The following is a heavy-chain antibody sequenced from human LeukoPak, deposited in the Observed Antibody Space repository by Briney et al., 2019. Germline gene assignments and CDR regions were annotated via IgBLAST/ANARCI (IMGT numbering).Heavy chain of an antibody. CDR1: GFTFSSNA. J-gene: IGHJ3*02. D-gene: IGHD4-17*01. CDR3: ARDLGDYVGYDAFDI. CDR2: ISYDGGNT. Sequence: PGRSLRLSCAASGFTFSSNAIHWVRQAPGKGLEWVAEISYDGGNTYYADSVKGRFTISRDNANKLLFLHMNSLRAEDTAVYYCARDLGDYVGYDAFDIWGQGTMVTASS. V-gene: IGHV3-30-3*01.